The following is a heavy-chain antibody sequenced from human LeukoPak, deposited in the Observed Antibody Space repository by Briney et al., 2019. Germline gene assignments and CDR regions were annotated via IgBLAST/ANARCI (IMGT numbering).Heavy chain of an antibody. Sequence: GGSLRLSCAASGFTFSSYAMSWVRQAPGKGLEWVANIKQDGSEKYYVDSVKGRFTISRDNAKNSLYLQMNSLRAEDTAVYYCARVVWQNWNYNYYFDYWGQGTLVTVST. CDR1: GFTFSSYA. V-gene: IGHV3-7*01. CDR2: IKQDGSEK. D-gene: IGHD1-7*01. J-gene: IGHJ4*02. CDR3: ARVVWQNWNYNYYFDY.